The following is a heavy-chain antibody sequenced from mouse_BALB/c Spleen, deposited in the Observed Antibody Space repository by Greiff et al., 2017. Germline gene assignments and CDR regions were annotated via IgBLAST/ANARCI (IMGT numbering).Heavy chain of an antibody. Sequence: EVQLVESGGGLVQPGGSLKLSCAASGFTFSSYTMSWVRQTPEKRLEWVAYISNGGGSTYYPDTVKGRFTISRDNAKNTLYLQMSSLKSEDTAMYYCARVRQDAWFAYWGQGTLVTVSA. CDR2: ISNGGGST. D-gene: IGHD2-14*01. J-gene: IGHJ3*01. V-gene: IGHV5-12-2*01. CDR3: ARVRQDAWFAY. CDR1: GFTFSSYT.